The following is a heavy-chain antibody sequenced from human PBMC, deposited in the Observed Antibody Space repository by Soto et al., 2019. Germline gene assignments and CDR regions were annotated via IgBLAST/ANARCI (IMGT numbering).Heavy chain of an antibody. V-gene: IGHV1-69*12. J-gene: IGHJ1*01. D-gene: IGHD3-22*01. Sequence: QVQLVQSGAEVKKPGSSVKVSCKASGGTFSNYALSWVRQAPGQGLEWMGDIIPIFGTTNNAQKFQGRVTITADEATSTAYMELSSLRSEDTAVYHSASRGKWDYYDTSGYGWGQGSLVTVSS. CDR1: GGTFSNYA. CDR3: ASRGKWDYYDTSGYG. CDR2: IIPIFGTT.